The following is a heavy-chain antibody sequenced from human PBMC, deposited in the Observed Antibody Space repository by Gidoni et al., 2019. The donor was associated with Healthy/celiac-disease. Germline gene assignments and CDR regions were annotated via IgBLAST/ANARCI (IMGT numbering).Heavy chain of an antibody. CDR1: GGTFSSYA. J-gene: IGHJ4*02. Sequence: QVQLVQSGAEVKKPGSSVKVSCKASGGTFSSYAISWVRQAPGQGLAWMGGIIPIVGTANYAQKFQGRVTITADESTSTAYMELSSLRSEDTAVYYCARAQMRKYSSSWYWFDYWGQGTLVTVSS. V-gene: IGHV1-69*01. CDR2: IIPIVGTA. CDR3: ARAQMRKYSSSWYWFDY. D-gene: IGHD6-13*01.